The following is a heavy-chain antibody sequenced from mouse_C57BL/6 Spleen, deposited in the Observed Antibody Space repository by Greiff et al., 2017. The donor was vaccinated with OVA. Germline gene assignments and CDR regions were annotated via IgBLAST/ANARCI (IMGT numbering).Heavy chain of an antibody. CDR2: INYDGSST. D-gene: IGHD1-1*01. J-gene: IGHJ4*01. V-gene: IGHV5-16*01. CDR3: ASYGSSYAMDY. CDR1: GFTFSDYY. Sequence: EVMLVESGGGLVQPGSSMKLSCTASGFTFSDYYMPWVRQVPEKGLEWVAIINYDGSSTYYLDSLKSRFIISRDNAKNILYLQMSSLKSEDTATYYCASYGSSYAMDYWGQGTSVTVSS.